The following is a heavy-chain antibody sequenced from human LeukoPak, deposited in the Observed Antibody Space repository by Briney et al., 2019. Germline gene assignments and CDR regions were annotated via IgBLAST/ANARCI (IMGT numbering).Heavy chain of an antibody. Sequence: GGSLRLSCAASGLTFSSYSMNWVRQAPGKGLEWISYIGISSGNTKYADSVKGRFTISGDKAKNSLYLQMNSLRVEDTAVYYCARDYKYAFDNWGQGTLVTVSS. J-gene: IGHJ4*02. CDR1: GLTFSSYS. CDR3: ARDYKYAFDN. V-gene: IGHV3-48*01. D-gene: IGHD5-24*01. CDR2: IGISSGNT.